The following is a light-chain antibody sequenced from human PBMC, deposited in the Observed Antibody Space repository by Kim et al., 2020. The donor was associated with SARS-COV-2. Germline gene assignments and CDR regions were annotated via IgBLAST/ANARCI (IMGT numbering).Light chain of an antibody. CDR1: SLRRYY. J-gene: IGLJ2*01. Sequence: SSELTQYPAVSVALGQTVRITCQGDSLRRYYATWYQQKSGQAPVLVFYGRDKRPSGIPDRFSGSSSGNTASLTITGAQAADEADYYCKSRDSRGKVVFGGGTKVTVL. CDR3: KSRDSRGKVV. V-gene: IGLV3-19*01. CDR2: GRD.